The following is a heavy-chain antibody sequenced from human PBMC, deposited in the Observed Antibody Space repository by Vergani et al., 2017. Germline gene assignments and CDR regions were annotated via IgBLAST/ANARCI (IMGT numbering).Heavy chain of an antibody. CDR2: ISSSSSYI. CDR1: GFTFSSYS. V-gene: IGHV3-21*01. Sequence: EVQLVESGGGLVKPGGSLRLSCAASGFTFSSYSMNWVRQAPGKGLEWVSSISSSSSYIYYADSVKGRFTISRDNAKNSLYLQMNSLRAEDTAVYYCAREISDYDSSGYYYWGQGTLVTVSS. D-gene: IGHD3-22*01. J-gene: IGHJ4*02. CDR3: AREISDYDSSGYYY.